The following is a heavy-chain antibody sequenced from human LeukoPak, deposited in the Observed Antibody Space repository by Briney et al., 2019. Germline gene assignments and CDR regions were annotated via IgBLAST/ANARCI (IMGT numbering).Heavy chain of an antibody. CDR3: ARHAPPNYYGSGSYLGWFDP. CDR1: GGSISSYH. V-gene: IGHV4-59*08. CDR2: IYYSGST. J-gene: IGHJ5*02. D-gene: IGHD3-10*01. Sequence: SETLSLTCTVSGGSISSYHWSWIRQPPGKGLEWIGYIYYSGSTNYNPSLKSRVTISVDTSKNQFSLKLSSVTAADTAVYYCARHAPPNYYGSGSYLGWFDPWGQGTLVTVSS.